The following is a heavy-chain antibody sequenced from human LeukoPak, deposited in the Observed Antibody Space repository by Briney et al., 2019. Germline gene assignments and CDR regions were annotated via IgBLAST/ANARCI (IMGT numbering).Heavy chain of an antibody. D-gene: IGHD3-3*01. J-gene: IGHJ6*03. CDR3: ARVPEGTIFGVLISPYYYYYMDV. Sequence: PGGSLRLSCAVSGFTFSSYSMNWVRQAPGKGLEWVSSISSSSSTIYYAASVKGRFTISRDNAKNSLYLQMNSLRAEDTAVYYCARVPEGTIFGVLISPYYYYYMDVWGEGTTVTVSS. V-gene: IGHV3-48*01. CDR1: GFTFSSYS. CDR2: ISSSSSTI.